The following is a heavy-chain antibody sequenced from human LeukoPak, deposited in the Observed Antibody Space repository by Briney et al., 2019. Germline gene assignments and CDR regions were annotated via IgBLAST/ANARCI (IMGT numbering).Heavy chain of an antibody. CDR3: ARVDYGDYGFDY. CDR1: GFTFSSYA. J-gene: IGHJ4*02. D-gene: IGHD4-17*01. V-gene: IGHV3-23*01. CDR2: ISGSGGST. Sequence: PGGSLRLSCAASGFTFSSYAMGWVRQAPGKGLEWVSAISGSGGSTYYADSVKGRFTISRDNSKNTLYLQMNSLRAEDTAVYYCARVDYGDYGFDYWGQGTLVTVSS.